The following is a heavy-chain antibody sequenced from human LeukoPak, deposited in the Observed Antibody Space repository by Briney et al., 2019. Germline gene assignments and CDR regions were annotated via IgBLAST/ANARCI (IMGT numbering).Heavy chain of an antibody. CDR2: ISGSGGST. V-gene: IGHV3-23*01. J-gene: IGHJ4*02. Sequence: GGSLRLSCAASGFTFSSYAISWVRQAPGKGLEWVSAISGSGGSTYYADSVKGRFTISRDNSKNTLYLQMNSLRAEDTAVYYCAKDTYYYDSSGHRYFDYWGQGTLVTVSS. CDR1: GFTFSSYA. D-gene: IGHD3-22*01. CDR3: AKDTYYYDSSGHRYFDY.